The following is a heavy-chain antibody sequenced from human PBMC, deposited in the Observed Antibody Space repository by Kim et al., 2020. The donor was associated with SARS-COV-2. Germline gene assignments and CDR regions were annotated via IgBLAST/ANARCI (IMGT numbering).Heavy chain of an antibody. CDR2: IYTSGST. CDR3: ASQYYGILTGYYRNWFDP. V-gene: IGHV4-4*07. Sequence: SETLSLTCTVSGGPISSYYWSWIRQPAGKGLEWIGRIYTSGSTNYNPSLKSRVTMSVDTSKKQFSLKLSSVTAADTAVYYCASQYYGILTGYYRNWFDPWGQETLVTVSS. D-gene: IGHD3-9*01. CDR1: GGPISSYY. J-gene: IGHJ5*02.